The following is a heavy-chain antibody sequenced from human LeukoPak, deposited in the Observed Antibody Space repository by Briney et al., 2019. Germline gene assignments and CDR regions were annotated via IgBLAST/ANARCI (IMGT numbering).Heavy chain of an antibody. V-gene: IGHV1-3*01. CDR2: MNAGNGNT. Sequence: ASVKVSCKASGYTFTSYAMHWVRQAPGQRLEWMGWMNAGNGNTKYSQKFQGRVTITRDTSASTAYMELSSLRSEDTAVYYCARDRFGFESWYSVDNAFDIWGQGTMVTVSS. CDR3: ARDRFGFESWYSVDNAFDI. D-gene: IGHD6-13*01. CDR1: GYTFTSYA. J-gene: IGHJ3*02.